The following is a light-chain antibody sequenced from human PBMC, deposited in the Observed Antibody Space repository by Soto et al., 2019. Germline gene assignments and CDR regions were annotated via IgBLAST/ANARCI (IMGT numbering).Light chain of an antibody. CDR2: LGS. J-gene: IGKJ1*01. CDR3: MQALQTPWT. CDR1: QSILHSDGYIY. V-gene: IGKV2-28*01. Sequence: DIVMTQSPLSLPVTPGEPASISCRSSQSILHSDGYIYLDWYLQRPGQSPQLLICLGSNRASGVPDRFSGSGSGTHCTLTISRVESEDVGVYYCMQALQTPWTFGQGTRVEVK.